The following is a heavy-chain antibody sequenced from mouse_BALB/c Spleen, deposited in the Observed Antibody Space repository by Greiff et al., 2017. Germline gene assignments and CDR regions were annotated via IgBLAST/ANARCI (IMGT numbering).Heavy chain of an antibody. CDR1: GFTFSSFG. CDR2: ISSGSSTI. CDR3: AGGGHYYAMDY. J-gene: IGHJ4*01. Sequence: EVKLVESGGGLVQPGGSRKLSCAASGFTFSSFGMHWVRQAPEKGLEWVAYISSGSSTIYYADTVKGRFTISRDNPKNTLFLQMTSLRSEDTAMYYCAGGGHYYAMDYWGQGTSVTVSS. V-gene: IGHV5-17*02.